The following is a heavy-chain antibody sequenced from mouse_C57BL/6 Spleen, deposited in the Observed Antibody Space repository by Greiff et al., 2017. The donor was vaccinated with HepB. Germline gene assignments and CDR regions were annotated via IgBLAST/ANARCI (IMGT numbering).Heavy chain of an antibody. J-gene: IGHJ4*01. CDR1: GYTFTSYW. Sequence: QVQLQQPGAELVKPGASVKLSCKASGYTFTSYWMHWVKQRPGQGLEWIGMIHPNSGSTNYNEKFKSKATLTVDTSSSTAYMQLSSLTSEDSAVYYCARSDDYRYAMDYWGQGTSVTVSS. V-gene: IGHV1-64*01. CDR3: ARSDDYRYAMDY. CDR2: IHPNSGST. D-gene: IGHD2-4*01.